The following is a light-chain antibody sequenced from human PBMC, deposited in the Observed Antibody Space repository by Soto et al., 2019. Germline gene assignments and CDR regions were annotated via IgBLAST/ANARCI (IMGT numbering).Light chain of an antibody. CDR3: QQYNSYSGT. J-gene: IGKJ1*01. CDR2: KAS. V-gene: IGKV1-5*03. CDR1: QSISSW. Sequence: DIQMTQSPSTLSASVGDRVTITCRASQSISSWLAWYQQKPGKAPKLLIYKASSFESGVPSRFSGSGSGTEVITTISSLQPDDFATYYYQQYNSYSGTFGQGTKVEIK.